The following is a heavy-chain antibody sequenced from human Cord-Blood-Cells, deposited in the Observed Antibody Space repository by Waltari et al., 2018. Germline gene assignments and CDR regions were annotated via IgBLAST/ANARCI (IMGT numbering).Heavy chain of an antibody. Sequence: LKLQESGPGLVKPSETLSLTCTVSCGSISSSSYYWGWIRQPPGKGLEWSGCIYYSGSTYYNPHLNSRVTISVDTSKNQFSLKLSSVTAADTAVYYCARRSGYYTDYWGQGTLVTVSS. CDR1: CGSISSSSYY. J-gene: IGHJ4*02. CDR2: IYYSGST. V-gene: IGHV4-39*01. CDR3: ARRSGYYTDY. D-gene: IGHD3-3*01.